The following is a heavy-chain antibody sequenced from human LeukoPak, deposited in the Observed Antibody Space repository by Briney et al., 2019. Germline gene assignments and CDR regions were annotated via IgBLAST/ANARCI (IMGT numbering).Heavy chain of an antibody. Sequence: SETLSLTCTVSGGSISSSSYYWGWIRQPPGKGLEWIGSIYYSGSTYYNPSLKSRVTISVDTSKNQFSLKLSSVTAADTAVYYCARGGGYFFYYYYMDVWGKGTTVTVSS. D-gene: IGHD3-16*01. CDR1: GGSISSSSYY. V-gene: IGHV4-39*07. J-gene: IGHJ6*03. CDR2: IYYSGST. CDR3: ARGGGYFFYYYYMDV.